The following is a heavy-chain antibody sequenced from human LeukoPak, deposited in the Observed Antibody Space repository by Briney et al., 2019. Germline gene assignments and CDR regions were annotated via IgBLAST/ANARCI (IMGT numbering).Heavy chain of an antibody. CDR3: ANNYYDSSGYYCTFDY. CDR1: GFTFSSYA. D-gene: IGHD3-22*01. V-gene: IGHV3-23*01. Sequence: GGSLRLSCAASGFTFSSYAMSWVRQAPGKGLEWVSAISGSGGSTYYADSVKGRFTISRDNSKNTLYLQMNSLRAEDTAVYYCANNYYDSSGYYCTFDYWGQGTLVTISS. CDR2: ISGSGGST. J-gene: IGHJ4*02.